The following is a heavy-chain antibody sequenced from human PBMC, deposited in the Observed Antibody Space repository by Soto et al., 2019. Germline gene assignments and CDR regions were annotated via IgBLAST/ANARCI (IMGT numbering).Heavy chain of an antibody. CDR1: GYTFTGYY. CDR3: ARGRRTAMVPDAFDI. Sequence: ASVKVSCKASGYTFTGYYMHWVRQAPGQGLEWMGWINPNSGGTNYAQKFQGRVTMTRDTSISTAYMELSRLRSDDTAGYYYARGRRTAMVPDAFDIWGQGTMVTVSS. V-gene: IGHV1-2*02. J-gene: IGHJ3*02. CDR2: INPNSGGT. D-gene: IGHD5-18*01.